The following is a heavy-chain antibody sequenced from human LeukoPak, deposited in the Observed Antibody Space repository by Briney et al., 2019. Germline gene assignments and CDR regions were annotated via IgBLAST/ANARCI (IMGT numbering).Heavy chain of an antibody. CDR2: IYPGDYET. V-gene: IGHV5-51*01. CDR1: GYSFSNYW. J-gene: IGHJ4*02. D-gene: IGHD2-15*01. CDR3: ARLRYCSGGSCYHYFDY. Sequence: GESLKISCEGSGYSFSNYWIGWVRQMPGKGLEWMGIIYPGDYETRYSPSFQGLVTISVDKSISTSYLQWSSLKASDTAMYYCARLRYCSGGSCYHYFDYWGQGTLVTVSS.